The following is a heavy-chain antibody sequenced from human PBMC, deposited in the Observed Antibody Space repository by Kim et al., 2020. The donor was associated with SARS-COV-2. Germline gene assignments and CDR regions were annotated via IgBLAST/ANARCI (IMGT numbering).Heavy chain of an antibody. V-gene: IGHV3-21*01. Sequence: GGSLRLSCAASGFTFSSYSMNWVRQAPGKGLEWVSSISSSSSYIYYADSVKGRFTISRDNAKNSLYLQMNSLRAEDTAVYYCARGKDYYDASYYFDYWGQGTLVTVSS. J-gene: IGHJ4*02. CDR2: ISSSSSYI. D-gene: IGHD3-22*01. CDR1: GFTFSSYS. CDR3: ARGKDYYDASYYFDY.